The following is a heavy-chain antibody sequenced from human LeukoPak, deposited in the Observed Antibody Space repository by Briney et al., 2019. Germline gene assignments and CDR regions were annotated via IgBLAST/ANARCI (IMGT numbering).Heavy chain of an antibody. CDR2: ISGSGGST. D-gene: IGHD2/OR15-2a*01. CDR3: VKSMGSIDFDF. CDR1: GFTFSGYA. J-gene: IGHJ4*02. Sequence: GGSLRLSCAASGFTFSGYAMSWVRQAPGKGLEWVSAISGSGGSTYYADSVKGRFTISRDNSKNTVYLQMNSLRAEDTAVYYCVKSMGSIDFDFWGQGALVTVSS. V-gene: IGHV3-23*01.